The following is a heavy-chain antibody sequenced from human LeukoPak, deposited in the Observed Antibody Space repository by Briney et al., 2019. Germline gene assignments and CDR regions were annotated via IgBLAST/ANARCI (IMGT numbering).Heavy chain of an antibody. CDR2: IYHSGST. CDR1: GGSFSGYY. J-gene: IGHJ4*02. Sequence: SETLSLNCAGYGGSFSGYYWSWIRQPPGKGLEWIGEIYHSGSTNYNPSLKSRVTISVDKSKNQFSLKLSSVTAADTAVYYCARTYYYDSSGYFSFPHIDYWGQGTLVTVSS. V-gene: IGHV4-34*01. D-gene: IGHD3-22*01. CDR3: ARTYYYDSSGYFSFPHIDY.